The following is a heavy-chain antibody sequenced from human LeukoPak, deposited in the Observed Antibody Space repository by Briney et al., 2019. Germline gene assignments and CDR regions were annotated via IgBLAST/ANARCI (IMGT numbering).Heavy chain of an antibody. CDR1: GFTFSSYW. CDR2: INTAASTT. D-gene: IGHD1-14*01. J-gene: IGHJ6*03. V-gene: IGHV3-74*01. Sequence: PGGSLRLSCAASGFTFSSYWMHWVRQAPGEGLVWVSRINTAASTTSYADAVKGRFTISRDNSKNTLYLQMNSLRADDTAVYYCARLIGTSVYYYYMDVWGKGTTVTVSS. CDR3: ARLIGTSVYYYYMDV.